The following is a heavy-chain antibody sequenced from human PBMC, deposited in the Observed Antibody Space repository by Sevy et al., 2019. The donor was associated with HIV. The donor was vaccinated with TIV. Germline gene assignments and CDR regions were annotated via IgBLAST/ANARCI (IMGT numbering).Heavy chain of an antibody. CDR2: INSDGSST. Sequence: GGSLRLSCAASGFTFSSYWMHWVHQAPGKGLVWVSRINSDGSSTSYADSVKGRFTISRDNAKNTLYLQMNSLRAEDTAVYYCARQLRWLQFDYYGMDVWGQGTTVTVSS. J-gene: IGHJ6*02. D-gene: IGHD5-12*01. CDR1: GFTFSSYW. V-gene: IGHV3-74*01. CDR3: ARQLRWLQFDYYGMDV.